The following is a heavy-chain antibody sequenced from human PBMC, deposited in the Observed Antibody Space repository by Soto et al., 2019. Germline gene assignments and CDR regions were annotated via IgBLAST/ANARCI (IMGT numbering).Heavy chain of an antibody. V-gene: IGHV3-13*01. Sequence: PGGSLILSCAASGFTFSTYDMHWVRQATGKGLEWVSAIGTAHNTYYSDSVKGRFTISRENGKNSLYLQMNSLGVGDTAVYYCASAARANFHNIDDWGQGTLVTVSS. D-gene: IGHD1-1*01. CDR1: GFTFSTYD. CDR2: IGTAHNT. J-gene: IGHJ4*02. CDR3: ASAARANFHNIDD.